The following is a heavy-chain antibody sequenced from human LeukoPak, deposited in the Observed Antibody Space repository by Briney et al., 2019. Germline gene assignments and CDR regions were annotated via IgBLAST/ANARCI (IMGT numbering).Heavy chain of an antibody. CDR3: ARDRGSQPFIDY. CDR1: GGSISPYY. Sequence: SETLSLTCTVSGGSISPYYWSWIRQPPGKGLEWIGYIYYSGSTNYNPSLKSRVTISVDTSKNQFSLKLSSVTAADTAVYYCARDRGSQPFIDYWGQGTLVTVSS. CDR2: IYYSGST. J-gene: IGHJ4*02. V-gene: IGHV4-59*01. D-gene: IGHD1-26*01.